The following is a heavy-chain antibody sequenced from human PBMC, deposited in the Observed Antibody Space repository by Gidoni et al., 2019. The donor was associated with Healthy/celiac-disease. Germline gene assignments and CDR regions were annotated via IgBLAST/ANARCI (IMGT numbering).Heavy chain of an antibody. V-gene: IGHV5-51*01. Sequence: EVQLVQSGAEVKKPGESLKNYCKGSGCSLTSYWIGWVRQMPGKGLAWMGIIYPGDSVTRSSPSFQGQVTISAYKSIITAYLQWSSLKASDTAMYYCARRRGGITIVRGVLGGMDVWGQGTTVTVSS. CDR3: ARRRGGITIVRGVLGGMDV. CDR2: IYPGDSVT. J-gene: IGHJ6*02. CDR1: GCSLTSYW. D-gene: IGHD3-10*01.